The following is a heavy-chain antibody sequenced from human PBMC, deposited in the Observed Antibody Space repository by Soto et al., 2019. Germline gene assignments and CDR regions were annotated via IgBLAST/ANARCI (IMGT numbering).Heavy chain of an antibody. CDR2: IYSGGST. Sequence: EVQLVESGGGLVQPGGSLRLSCAASGFTVSSNYMSWVRQAPGKGLEWVSVIYSGGSTYYADSVKGRFTISRDNSKNTLYLQMNSLRAEDTAVYYCARDFVHGDYPEYFHHWGQGTLVTVSS. CDR3: ARDFVHGDYPEYFHH. CDR1: GFTVSSNY. D-gene: IGHD4-17*01. V-gene: IGHV3-66*01. J-gene: IGHJ1*01.